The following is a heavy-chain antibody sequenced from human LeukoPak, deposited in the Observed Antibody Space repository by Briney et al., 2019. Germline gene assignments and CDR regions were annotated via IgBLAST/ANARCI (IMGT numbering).Heavy chain of an antibody. CDR2: ISASGATT. J-gene: IGHJ4*02. Sequence: GGSLRLSCAASGFTFTSYAMNWVRQAPGKGLEWVSVISASGATTDYADSVKGRFTISRDNSKNTLYLQMNSLRAEDTAVYYCAKAPPYKKYFDYWGQGTLVTVSS. V-gene: IGHV3-23*01. CDR3: AKAPPYKKYFDY. D-gene: IGHD1-1*01. CDR1: GFTFTSYA.